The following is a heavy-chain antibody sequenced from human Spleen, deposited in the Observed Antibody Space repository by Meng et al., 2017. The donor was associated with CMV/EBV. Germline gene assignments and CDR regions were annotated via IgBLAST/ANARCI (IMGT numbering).Heavy chain of an antibody. Sequence: YYWSWIRQHPGKGLEWIGYIYYSGSTYYNPSLKSRVTISVDTSKNQFSLKLSSVTAADTAVYYCARDCRDYDFWSGYPKKEGWFDPWGQGTLVTVSS. CDR2: IYYSGST. CDR3: ARDCRDYDFWSGYPKKEGWFDP. V-gene: IGHV4-31*02. D-gene: IGHD3-3*01. CDR1: YY. J-gene: IGHJ5*02.